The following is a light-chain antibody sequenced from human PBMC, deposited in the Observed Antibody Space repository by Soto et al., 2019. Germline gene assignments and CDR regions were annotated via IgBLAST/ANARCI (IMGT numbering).Light chain of an antibody. Sequence: QTVVTQPPSASGTPGQRVTISCSGSSSNIGSNYVYWYQQFPGSAPKLLIYRNDQRPSGVPDRFSGSKSGTSASLAISGPRSEDEADYYWAAWDDSLSAVVFGGGTQLTVL. J-gene: IGLJ2*01. CDR1: SSNIGSNY. CDR3: AAWDDSLSAVV. CDR2: RND. V-gene: IGLV1-47*01.